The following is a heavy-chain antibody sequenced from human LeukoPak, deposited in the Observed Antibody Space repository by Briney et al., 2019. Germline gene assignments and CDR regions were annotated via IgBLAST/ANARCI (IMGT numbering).Heavy chain of an antibody. CDR1: YX. Sequence: YXMSWVRXAPGKGLEWVSAISGSGGSTYYADSVKGRFTISRDNSKNTLYLQMDSLRAEDTAVYYCAKVESGCFDYWGQGTLVTVSS. J-gene: IGHJ4*02. D-gene: IGHD1-26*01. CDR2: ISGSGGST. V-gene: IGHV3-23*01. CDR3: AKVESGCFDY.